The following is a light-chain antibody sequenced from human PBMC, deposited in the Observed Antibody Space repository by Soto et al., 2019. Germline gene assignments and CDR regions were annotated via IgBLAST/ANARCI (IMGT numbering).Light chain of an antibody. J-gene: IGKJ4*02. CDR2: GAS. V-gene: IGKV1-6*01. Sequence: AIQMTQSPSSLSASVGDTVTITCWASQGLRSDLGWYQQKPRKAPKLLIYGASSLQSGVPSTVSGSGSGTDFTLTINCLQPEDFAVYYCLREQNYPRTFGGGTKV. CDR3: LREQNYPRT. CDR1: QGLRSD.